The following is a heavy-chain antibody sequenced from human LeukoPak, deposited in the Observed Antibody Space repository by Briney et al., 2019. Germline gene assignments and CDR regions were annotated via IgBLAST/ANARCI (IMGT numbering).Heavy chain of an antibody. J-gene: IGHJ4*02. V-gene: IGHV4-31*03. Sequence: PSETLSLTCTVSGVSISSGGYYWSWIRQHPGKGLEWIGYIYYSGSTYYNPSLKSRVTISVDTSKNQFSLKLSSVTAADTAVHYCARGGWYSGYDFDYWGQGTLVTVSS. CDR1: GVSISSGGYY. CDR3: ARGGWYSGYDFDY. D-gene: IGHD5-12*01. CDR2: IYYSGST.